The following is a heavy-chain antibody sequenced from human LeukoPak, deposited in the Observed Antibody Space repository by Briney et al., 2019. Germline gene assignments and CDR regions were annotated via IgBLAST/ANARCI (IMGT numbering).Heavy chain of an antibody. J-gene: IGHJ4*02. CDR3: ARLVPRYGSGSQSDY. CDR1: GGSISSYF. CDR2: IHSGTT. D-gene: IGHD3-10*01. Sequence: SETLSLTCSVSGGSISSYFLSWIRQPAGKGLEWIGRIHSGTTTYNPSLKSRVTMSLDTSKNQVSLTLRSVTAADTAVYYCARLVPRYGSGSQSDYWGQGTLVTVSS. V-gene: IGHV4-4*07.